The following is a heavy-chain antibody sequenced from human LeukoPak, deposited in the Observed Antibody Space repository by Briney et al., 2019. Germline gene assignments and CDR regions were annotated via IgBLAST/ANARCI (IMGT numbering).Heavy chain of an antibody. CDR1: GFTFSSYA. CDR3: ARTAVAYKPY. V-gene: IGHV3-30*04. D-gene: IGHD6-19*01. Sequence: GGSLRLSCAASGFTFSSYAMHWVRQAPGKGLEWVAVISYDGSNKYYADSVKGRFTISRDNSKNTLYLQMNSLRAEDTAVYYCARTAVAYKPYWGQGTLATVSS. CDR2: ISYDGSNK. J-gene: IGHJ4*02.